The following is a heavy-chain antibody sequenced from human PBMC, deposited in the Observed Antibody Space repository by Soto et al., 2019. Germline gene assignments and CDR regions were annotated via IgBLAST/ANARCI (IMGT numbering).Heavy chain of an antibody. V-gene: IGHV1-69*06. D-gene: IGHD5-18*01. Sequence: GASVKVSCKASGGTFSSYAISWVRQAPGQGLEWMGGIIPIFGTANYAQKFQGRVTITADKSTSTAYMELNSLRSEDTAVYYCARDSLSYGPYYYYYGMDVWGQGTTVTVSS. CDR2: IIPIFGTA. J-gene: IGHJ6*02. CDR3: ARDSLSYGPYYYYYGMDV. CDR1: GGTFSSYA.